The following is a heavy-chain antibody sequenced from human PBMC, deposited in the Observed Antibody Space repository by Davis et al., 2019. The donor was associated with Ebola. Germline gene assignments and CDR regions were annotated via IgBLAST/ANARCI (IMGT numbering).Heavy chain of an antibody. CDR1: GYTFTSYA. CDR3: ARGITMIVVANWFDP. CDR2: ISAYNGNT. V-gene: IGHV1-18*01. D-gene: IGHD3-22*01. J-gene: IGHJ5*02. Sequence: AASVKVSCKASGYTFTSYAMHWVRQAPGQRLEWMGWISAYNGNTNYAQKLQGRVTMTTDTSTSTAYMELRSLRSDDTAVYYCARGITMIVVANWFDPWGQGTLVTVSS.